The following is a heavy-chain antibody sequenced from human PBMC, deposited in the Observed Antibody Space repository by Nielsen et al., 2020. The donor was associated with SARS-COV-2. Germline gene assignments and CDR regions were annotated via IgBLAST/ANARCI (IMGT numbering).Heavy chain of an antibody. CDR2: ISGSGGST. D-gene: IGHD1-26*01. CDR3: ATIVGVGGAALDY. Sequence: GESLKISCAASGFTFSSYAMSWVRQAPGKGLEWVSAISGSGGSTYYADSVRGRFTISRDNSKNTLYLQMNSLRAEDTAVYYCATIVGVGGAALDYWGQGTLVTVSS. V-gene: IGHV3-23*01. J-gene: IGHJ4*02. CDR1: GFTFSSYA.